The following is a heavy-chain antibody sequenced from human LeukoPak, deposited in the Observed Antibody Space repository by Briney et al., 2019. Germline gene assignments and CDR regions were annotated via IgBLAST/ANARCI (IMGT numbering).Heavy chain of an antibody. CDR1: GGSISSSSYY. CDR3: ARDPRYSSSWYGGFDY. D-gene: IGHD6-13*01. J-gene: IGHJ4*02. V-gene: IGHV4-39*07. CDR2: IYYSGST. Sequence: SETLSLTCTVSGGSISSSSYYWGWIRQPPGKGLEWIRCIYYSGSTYYNPSLKSRVTISVDTSKNQFSLKLSSVTAADTAVYYCARDPRYSSSWYGGFDYWGQGTLVTVSS.